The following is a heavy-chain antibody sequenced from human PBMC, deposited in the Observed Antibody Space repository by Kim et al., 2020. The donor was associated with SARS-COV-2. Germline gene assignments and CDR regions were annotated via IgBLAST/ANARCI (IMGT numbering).Heavy chain of an antibody. Sequence: LSLTCAASGFTVSSNYMSWVRQAPGKGLEWVSVIYSGGSTYYADSVKGRFTISRDNSKNTLYLQMNSLRAEDTAVYYCAREVRTVFFRRRGMDVWGQGTTVTVSS. J-gene: IGHJ6*02. D-gene: IGHD3-10*01. V-gene: IGHV3-66*01. CDR2: IYSGGST. CDR1: GFTVSSNY. CDR3: AREVRTVFFRRRGMDV.